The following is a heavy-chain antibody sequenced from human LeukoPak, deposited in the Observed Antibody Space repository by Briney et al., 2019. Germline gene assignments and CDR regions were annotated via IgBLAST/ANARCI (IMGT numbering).Heavy chain of an antibody. Sequence: SETLSLTCTISGGSISTSYWSWIRQPPGKGLEWIGFIYYSGGTNYNPSLKSRVTISVDTSKHQFSLKVNSVTAADTAVYFCARHAHYGGNGLFDYWGQGTLVTVSS. D-gene: IGHD4-23*01. J-gene: IGHJ4*02. V-gene: IGHV4-59*08. CDR2: IYYSGGT. CDR1: GGSISTSY. CDR3: ARHAHYGGNGLFDY.